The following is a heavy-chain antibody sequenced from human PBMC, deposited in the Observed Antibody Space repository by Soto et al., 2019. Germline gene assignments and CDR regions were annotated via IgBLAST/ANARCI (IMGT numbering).Heavy chain of an antibody. CDR2: IDYSGST. D-gene: IGHD2-21*01. CDR3: ATPKAGGERQVHWYFYL. Sequence: QVQLQESGPGLVKPSQTLSLTCTVSGGSISSGGYYWSWIRQHPGKGLEWIGYIDYSGSTYYNPSLKSRVTIAVDTSKNQFSLKLSSVTAADTAVYSCATPKAGGERQVHWYFYLWGRGTLVTVSS. J-gene: IGHJ2*01. V-gene: IGHV4-31*03. CDR1: GGSISSGGYY.